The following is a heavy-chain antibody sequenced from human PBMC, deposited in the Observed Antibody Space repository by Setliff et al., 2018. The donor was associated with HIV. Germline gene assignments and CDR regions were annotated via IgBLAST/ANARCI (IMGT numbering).Heavy chain of an antibody. CDR1: GGSISSYY. Sequence: PSETLSLTCTVSGGSISSYYWSWIRQPAGKGLEWIGHIYTSGSTNYNPSLKSRVTMSVDTSKNQFSLKLSSVTAADTAVYYCARGVPWGDYYYYMDVWGKGTTVTVSS. D-gene: IGHD3-16*01. CDR3: ARGVPWGDYYYYMDV. V-gene: IGHV4-4*07. CDR2: IYTSGST. J-gene: IGHJ6*03.